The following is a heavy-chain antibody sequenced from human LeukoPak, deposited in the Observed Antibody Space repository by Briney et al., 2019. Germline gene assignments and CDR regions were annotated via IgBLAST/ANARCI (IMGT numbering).Heavy chain of an antibody. V-gene: IGHV4-59*01. CDR2: IYYSGST. CDR3: ARTNYCGSTSCRYFDY. D-gene: IGHD2-2*01. Sequence: PSETLYLTCTVSGGSISSYYWSWIRQPPGKGLEWIGYIYYSGSTNNNPSLKSRVTISVDTSKNQFSLKLSSVTAADTAVYYCARTNYCGSTSCRYFDYWGQGTLVTVSS. CDR1: GGSISSYY. J-gene: IGHJ4*02.